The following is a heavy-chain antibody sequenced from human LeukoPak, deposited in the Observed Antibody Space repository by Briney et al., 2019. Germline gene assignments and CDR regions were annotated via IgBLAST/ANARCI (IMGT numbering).Heavy chain of an antibody. Sequence: GASVKVSCKASGYTFTSCYMHWVRQAPGQGLEWMGIINPSGGSTSYAQKFQGRVTMTRDTSTSTVYMELSSLRSEDTAVYYCARDRFRGYYYDSSPPGYFDYWGQGTLVTVSS. CDR1: GYTFTSCY. D-gene: IGHD3-22*01. CDR2: INPSGGST. J-gene: IGHJ4*02. V-gene: IGHV1-46*01. CDR3: ARDRFRGYYYDSSPPGYFDY.